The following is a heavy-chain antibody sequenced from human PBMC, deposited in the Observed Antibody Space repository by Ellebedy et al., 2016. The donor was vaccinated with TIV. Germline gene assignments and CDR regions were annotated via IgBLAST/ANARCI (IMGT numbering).Heavy chain of an antibody. V-gene: IGHV1-69*13. CDR2: IIPIFGTA. Sequence: SVKVSXKASGGTFSSYAISWVRQAPGQGLEWMGGIIPIFGTANYAQKFQGRITITADESTSTAYMELSSLRSEDTAVYYCARGPGSSSVYYYYYYGMDVWGQGTTVTVSS. CDR3: ARGPGSSSVYYYYYYGMDV. D-gene: IGHD6-6*01. CDR1: GGTFSSYA. J-gene: IGHJ6*02.